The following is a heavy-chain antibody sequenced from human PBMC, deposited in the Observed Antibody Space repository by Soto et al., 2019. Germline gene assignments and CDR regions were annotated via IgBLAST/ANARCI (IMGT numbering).Heavy chain of an antibody. CDR1: GFTFSTYA. Sequence: GGSLRLSCAASGFTFSTYAMSWVRQAPGKGLEWISLISGSGGTTYYADSVKGRFTISRDNSKDTLYLQMNSLRAEDTAIYYCAKGSSPTPLDWGQGTLVTVSS. V-gene: IGHV3-23*01. D-gene: IGHD6-13*01. CDR2: ISGSGGTT. CDR3: AKGSSPTPLD. J-gene: IGHJ4*02.